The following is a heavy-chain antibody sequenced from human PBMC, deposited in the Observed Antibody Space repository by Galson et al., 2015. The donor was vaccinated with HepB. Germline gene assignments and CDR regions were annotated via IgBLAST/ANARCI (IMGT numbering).Heavy chain of an antibody. D-gene: IGHD4-11*01. Sequence: SVKVSCKASGGTFSTYSLSWVRQAPGQGLQWMGGIIPTSGAASNAQRFQGRVTFTADGSTSTAYMELSNPTSDDTAVYYCARAPRRRSNYWSYYFDYWGQGTLVTVSS. V-gene: IGHV1-69*13. CDR1: GGTFSTYS. CDR3: ARAPRRRSNYWSYYFDY. J-gene: IGHJ4*02. CDR2: IIPTSGAA.